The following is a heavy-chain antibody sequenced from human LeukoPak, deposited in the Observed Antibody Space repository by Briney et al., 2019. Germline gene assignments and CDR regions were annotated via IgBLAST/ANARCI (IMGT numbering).Heavy chain of an antibody. J-gene: IGHJ5*02. Sequence: ASVKVSCKASGYTFTSYDINWARQATGQGLEWMGWMNPNSGNTGYAQKFQGRVTMTRNTSISTAYMELSSLRSEDTAVYYCARANSSGWYRWFDPWGQGTLVTVSS. D-gene: IGHD6-19*01. V-gene: IGHV1-8*01. CDR1: GYTFTSYD. CDR3: ARANSSGWYRWFDP. CDR2: MNPNSGNT.